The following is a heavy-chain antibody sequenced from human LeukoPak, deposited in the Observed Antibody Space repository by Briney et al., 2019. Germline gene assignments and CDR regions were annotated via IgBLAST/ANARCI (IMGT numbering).Heavy chain of an antibody. J-gene: IGHJ6*03. CDR1: GFTFSSYA. CDR3: AMSSSWSDYYYYYMDV. CDR2: ISGSGGST. D-gene: IGHD6-13*01. V-gene: IGHV3-23*01. Sequence: GGSLRLSCAASGFTFSSYAMSWVRQAPGKGLEWVSAISGSGGSTYYADSVKGRFTISRDNSKNTLYLQMNSLRAEDTAVYYCAMSSSWSDYYYYYMDVWGKGTTVTVSS.